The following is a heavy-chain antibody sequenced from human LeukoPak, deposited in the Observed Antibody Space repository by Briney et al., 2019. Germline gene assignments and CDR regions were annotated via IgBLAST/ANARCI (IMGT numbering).Heavy chain of an antibody. CDR2: IKQDGSEK. J-gene: IGHJ4*02. V-gene: IGHV3-7*01. Sequence: GGSMRLSCAASGFSFRNYWMSWVRQAPGKGLEWVADIKQDGSEKNYVDSVKGRFTISRDNAKNSLSLQMNSLRAEDTAVYYCAKDQVIVVVVAATPFDYWGQGTLVTVSS. D-gene: IGHD2-15*01. CDR1: GFSFRNYW. CDR3: AKDQVIVVVVAATPFDY.